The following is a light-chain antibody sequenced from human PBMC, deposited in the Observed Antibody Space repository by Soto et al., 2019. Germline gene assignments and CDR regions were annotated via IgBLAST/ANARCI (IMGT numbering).Light chain of an antibody. Sequence: QSVLTQPPSASGTPGQRVTISCSGSNPNIGGNTVNWYQQLPGAAPKLLIYSNDQRPSGVPDRFSGSKFGATASLAISGLQSEDEADYHCATWDDSLNAAVFGAGTKVTVL. V-gene: IGLV1-44*01. CDR2: SND. CDR1: NPNIGGNT. CDR3: ATWDDSLNAAV. J-gene: IGLJ1*01.